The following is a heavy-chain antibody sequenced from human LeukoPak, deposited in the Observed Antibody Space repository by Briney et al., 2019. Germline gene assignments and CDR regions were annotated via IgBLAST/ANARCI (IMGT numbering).Heavy chain of an antibody. Sequence: PSETLSLTCAVYGGSFSGYYWSWIRQPPGKGLEWIGEINHSGSTNYNPSLKSRVTISVDTSKNQFSLRLSSVTAADTAVYYCARAGPSKLPEGYYFDYWGQGTLVTVSS. CDR3: ARAGPSKLPEGYYFDY. V-gene: IGHV4-34*01. J-gene: IGHJ4*02. CDR2: INHSGST. D-gene: IGHD1-14*01. CDR1: GGSFSGYY.